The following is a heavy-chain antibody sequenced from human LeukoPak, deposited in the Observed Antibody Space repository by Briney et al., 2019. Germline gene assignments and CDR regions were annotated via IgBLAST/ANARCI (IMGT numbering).Heavy chain of an antibody. D-gene: IGHD3-9*01. CDR2: VSYSGTT. Sequence: SATLCLTCTVSGGSISSYYWTWIRQPPGKGLEWIGYVSYSGTTKYNPSLKSRVTMSVDMSKNRLSLRLTSVTAADTAVYYCARSWLPFDYWGQGTLVTVSS. CDR1: GGSISSYY. CDR3: ARSWLPFDY. J-gene: IGHJ4*02. V-gene: IGHV4-59*01.